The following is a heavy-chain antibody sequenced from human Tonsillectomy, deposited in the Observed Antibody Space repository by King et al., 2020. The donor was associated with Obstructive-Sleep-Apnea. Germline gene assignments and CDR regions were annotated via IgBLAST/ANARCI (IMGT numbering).Heavy chain of an antibody. J-gene: IGHJ4*02. D-gene: IGHD3-3*01. CDR1: GGSISGYY. Sequence: VQLQESGPGLVKPSETLSLKCTVSGGSISGYYWHWIRQPAGKELEWIGRIYTSGSVNYSPSLKSRVTMSVDTSKNQFSLKLSSVTAADTAVYYCARDQEFSPGHLTHWGQGTLVTVSS. CDR2: IYTSGSV. CDR3: ARDQEFSPGHLTH. V-gene: IGHV4-4*07.